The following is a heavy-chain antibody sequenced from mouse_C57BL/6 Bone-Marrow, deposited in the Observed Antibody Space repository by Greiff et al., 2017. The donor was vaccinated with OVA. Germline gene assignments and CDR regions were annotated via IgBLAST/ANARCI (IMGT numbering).Heavy chain of an antibody. J-gene: IGHJ1*03. Sequence: VKLVESGAELARPGASVKLSCKASGYTFTSYGLSWVKQRTGQGLEWIGEIYPRSGNTYYNEKFKGKATLTADKSSSTAYMELRSLTSEDSAVYFCARDSRAVDFDVWGTGTTVTVSS. CDR1: GYTFTSYG. CDR2: IYPRSGNT. V-gene: IGHV1-81*01. D-gene: IGHD1-1*01. CDR3: ARDSRAVDFDV.